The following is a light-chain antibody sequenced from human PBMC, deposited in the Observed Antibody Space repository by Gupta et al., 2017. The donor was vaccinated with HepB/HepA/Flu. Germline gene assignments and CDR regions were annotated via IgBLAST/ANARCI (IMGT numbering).Light chain of an antibody. J-gene: IGLJ2*01. CDR1: SSNIGSNS. CDR3: AAWDDSLNGVV. CDR2: RNN. V-gene: IGLV1-44*01. Sequence: QSVLTHPPSASGTPGQRVTISCSGSSSNIGSNSVNWYQQPPGTAPKLLIYRNNQRPSGVPDRFSGSKSGTSASLAISGLQSEDEADYYCAAWDDSLNGVVFGGGTKLTVL.